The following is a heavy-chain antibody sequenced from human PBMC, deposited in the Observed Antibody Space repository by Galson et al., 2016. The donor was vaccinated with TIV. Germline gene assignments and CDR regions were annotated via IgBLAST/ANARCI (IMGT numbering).Heavy chain of an antibody. CDR1: GYTFTGYF. J-gene: IGHJ6*02. D-gene: IGHD1-1*01. CDR3: ARDGRRGYLSYNGMDV. V-gene: IGHV1-2*02. Sequence: SVKVSCKASGYTFTGYFMHWVRQAPGQGFEWMGWINPNSGGTNFAQKFQDRVTMTRDTSISTVYMEVSRLKTDDTAVYYCARDGRRGYLSYNGMDVWGQGTTVIVAS. CDR2: INPNSGGT.